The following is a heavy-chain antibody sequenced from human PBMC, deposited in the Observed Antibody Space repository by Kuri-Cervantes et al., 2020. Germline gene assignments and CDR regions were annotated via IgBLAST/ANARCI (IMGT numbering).Heavy chain of an antibody. CDR3: ARDPFGDSSHTMGGY. V-gene: IGHV1-2*02. D-gene: IGHD3-22*01. CDR2: INPNSGGT. J-gene: IGHJ4*02. Sequence: ASVKVSCKASGYTFTGYYMHWVRQAPGQGLEWMGWINPNSGGTNYAQKFQGRVTMTRDTSISTAYMELSRLRSDDTAVYYCARDPFGDSSHTMGGYWGQGTLVTVSS. CDR1: GYTFTGYY.